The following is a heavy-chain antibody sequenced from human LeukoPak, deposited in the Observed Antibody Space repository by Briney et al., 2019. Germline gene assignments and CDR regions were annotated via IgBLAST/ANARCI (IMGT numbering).Heavy chain of an antibody. CDR2: MNPNSGNT. Sequence: ASVKVSCKASGYTFTGYYMHWVRQATGQGLEWMGWMNPNSGNTGYAQKFQGRVTITRNTSISTAYMELSSLRSEDTAVYYCARGGQYSSSWYGTYYYYMDVWGKGTTVTVSS. J-gene: IGHJ6*03. CDR1: GYTFTGYY. V-gene: IGHV1-8*03. CDR3: ARGGQYSSSWYGTYYYYMDV. D-gene: IGHD6-13*01.